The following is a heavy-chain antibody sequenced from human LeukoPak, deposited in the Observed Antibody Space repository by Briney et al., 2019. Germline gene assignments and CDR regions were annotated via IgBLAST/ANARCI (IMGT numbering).Heavy chain of an antibody. J-gene: IGHJ4*02. CDR2: ISYDGSNK. CDR3: ARVSAGSYSEPY. Sequence: PGGSLRLSCAASGFTFSSSGMHWVRQAPGKGLEWVAVISYDGSNKYYADSVKGRFTISRDNSKNTLYLQMNSLRAEDTAVYYCARVSAGSYSEPYWGQGTLVTVSS. CDR1: GFTFSSSG. V-gene: IGHV3-30*19. D-gene: IGHD1-26*01.